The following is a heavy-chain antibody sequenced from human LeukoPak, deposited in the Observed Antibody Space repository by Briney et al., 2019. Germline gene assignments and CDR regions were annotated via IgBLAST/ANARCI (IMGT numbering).Heavy chain of an antibody. J-gene: IGHJ4*02. CDR3: ARDRGDYVPSYLDY. V-gene: IGHV3-21*01. Sequence: PGGSLRLSCAASGFTFSSYSMNWVRQAPGKGLEWVSSISSSSSYIYYADSVKGRFTISRDNAKNSLYLQMKSLRAEDTAVYYGARDRGDYVPSYLDYWGQGTLVTVSS. D-gene: IGHD4-17*01. CDR1: GFTFSSYS. CDR2: ISSSSSYI.